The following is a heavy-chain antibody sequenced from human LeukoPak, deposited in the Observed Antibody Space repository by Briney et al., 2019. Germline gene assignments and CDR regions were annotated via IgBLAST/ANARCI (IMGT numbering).Heavy chain of an antibody. V-gene: IGHV3-33*01. D-gene: IGHD6-19*01. J-gene: IGHJ1*01. Sequence: GGSLRLSCAASGFTFSSYGMHWVRQAPGKGLEWVAVIWYDGSNKYNADSVKGRFTISRDNSKNTLYLQMNSLRAEDTAVYYCTRDIRGYSGGWYLPSGYFQHWGQGTLVTVSS. CDR1: GFTFSSYG. CDR2: IWYDGSNK. CDR3: TRDIRGYSGGWYLPSGYFQH.